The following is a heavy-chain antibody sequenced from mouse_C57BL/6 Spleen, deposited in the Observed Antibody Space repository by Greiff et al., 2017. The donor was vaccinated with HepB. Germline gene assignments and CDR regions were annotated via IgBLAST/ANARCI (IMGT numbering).Heavy chain of an antibody. Sequence: EVKLVESEGGLVQPGSSMKLSCTASGFTFSDYYMAWVRQVPEKGLEWVANINYDGSSTYYLDSLKSRFIISRDNAKNILYLQMSSLKSEDTATYYCARDTYYYGSSYFYYWGQGTTLTVSS. CDR3: ARDTYYYGSSYFYY. D-gene: IGHD1-1*01. CDR1: GFTFSDYY. J-gene: IGHJ2*01. V-gene: IGHV5-16*01. CDR2: INYDGSST.